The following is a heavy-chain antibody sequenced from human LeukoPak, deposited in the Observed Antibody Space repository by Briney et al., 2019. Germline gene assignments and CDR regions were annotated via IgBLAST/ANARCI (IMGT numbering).Heavy chain of an antibody. V-gene: IGHV4-38-2*01. J-gene: IGHJ4*02. CDR3: ARLPPYSSPAYYFDY. CDR2: IYHSGST. CDR1: GYSISSGYY. Sequence: SETLSLTCAVSGYSISSGYYWGWIRQPPGKGLEWIGNIYHSGSTYYNPSLKSRVTISVDTSKNQFSLKLSSVTAADTAVYYCARLPPYSSPAYYFDYWGQGTLVTVSS. D-gene: IGHD6-13*01.